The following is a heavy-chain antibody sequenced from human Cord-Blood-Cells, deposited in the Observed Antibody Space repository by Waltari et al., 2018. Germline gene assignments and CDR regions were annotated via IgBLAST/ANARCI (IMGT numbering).Heavy chain of an antibody. D-gene: IGHD3-22*01. CDR3: ATNTPPYDSSGYYFDY. CDR2: FDPEDGET. J-gene: IGHJ4*02. CDR1: GYTLPDLS. V-gene: IGHV1-24*01. Sequence: QVQLVQSGAEVKKPGASVTVSCKVSGYTLPDLSMHWVRQAPGKGLEWMGGFDPEDGETIYAQKFQGRVTMTEDTSTDTAYMELSSLRSEDTAVYYCATNTPPYDSSGYYFDYWGQGTLVTVSS.